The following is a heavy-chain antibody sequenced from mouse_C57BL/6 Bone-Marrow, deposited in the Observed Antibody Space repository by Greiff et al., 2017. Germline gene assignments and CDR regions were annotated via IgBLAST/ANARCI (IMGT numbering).Heavy chain of an antibody. Sequence: EVQLQESGGDLVKPGGSLKLSCAASGFTFSSYGMSWVRQTPDKRLEWVATISSGGSYTYYPDSVKGRFTISRDNAKNTLYLQMSRLKSEDTAMYCCARHRTTAFDYGGQGTALTVSA. CDR3: ARHRTTAFDY. V-gene: IGHV5-6*01. D-gene: IGHD1-2*01. J-gene: IGHJ2*01. CDR1: GFTFSSYG. CDR2: ISSGGSYT.